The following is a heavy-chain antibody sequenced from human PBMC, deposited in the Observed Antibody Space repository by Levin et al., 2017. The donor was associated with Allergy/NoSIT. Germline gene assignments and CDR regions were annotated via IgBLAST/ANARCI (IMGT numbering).Heavy chain of an antibody. V-gene: IGHV6-1*01. Sequence: PSETLSLTCAISGDSVSSNSAGWTWIRQSPSRGLEWLGRTYYRSKWYNDYAVSVKSRIAINPDTSKNQFSPQLNSVTPEDTAVYYCARVNIATAGSCFDYWGQGTLVTVSS. CDR2: TYYRSKWYN. J-gene: IGHJ4*02. CDR1: GDSVSSNSAG. CDR3: ARVNIATAGSCFDY. D-gene: IGHD6-13*01.